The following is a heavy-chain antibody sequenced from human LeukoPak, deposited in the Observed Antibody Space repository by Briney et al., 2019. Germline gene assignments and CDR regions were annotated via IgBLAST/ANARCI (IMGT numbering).Heavy chain of an antibody. CDR2: INNDGTTT. CDR1: GFTLGSYW. J-gene: IGHJ4*02. D-gene: IGHD3-10*01. V-gene: IGHV3-74*01. CDR3: NTVIYYNSRAPGDY. Sequence: GGSLRLSCAASGFTLGSYWMYWVRQAPGKGLVWVSRINNDGTTTNYADSVKGRFTISRDNAKNTLYLQMNSLRVEDTAVYYCNTVIYYNSRAPGDYWGQGTLVTVSS.